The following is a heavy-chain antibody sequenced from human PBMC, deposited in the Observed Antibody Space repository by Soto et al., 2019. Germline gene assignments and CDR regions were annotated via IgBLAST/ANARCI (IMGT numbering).Heavy chain of an antibody. Sequence: SGPTLVNPTQTLTLTCTFSGFSLSTSGVGVGWIRQPPGKALEWLALIYWNDDKRYSPSLKSRLTITKDTSKNQVVLTMTNMDPVDTATYYCAHSSFTYYYDSSGYHYYFDYWGQGTLVTVSS. J-gene: IGHJ4*02. D-gene: IGHD3-22*01. CDR2: IYWNDDK. CDR3: AHSSFTYYYDSSGYHYYFDY. CDR1: GFSLSTSGVG. V-gene: IGHV2-5*01.